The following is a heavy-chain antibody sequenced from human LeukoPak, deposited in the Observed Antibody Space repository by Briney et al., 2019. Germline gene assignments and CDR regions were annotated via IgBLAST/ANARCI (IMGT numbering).Heavy chain of an antibody. CDR1: GYTFTGYY. CDR2: INPNSGGT. D-gene: IGHD2-15*01. V-gene: IGHV1-2*06. J-gene: IGHJ5*02. Sequence: GASVKVSCKASGYTFTGYYMHWVRQAPGQGLEWMGRINPNSGGTNYAQKFQGGVTMTRDTSISTAYMELSRLRSDDTAVYYCARIGLVCSGGSCYGWFDPWGQGTLVTVSS. CDR3: ARIGLVCSGGSCYGWFDP.